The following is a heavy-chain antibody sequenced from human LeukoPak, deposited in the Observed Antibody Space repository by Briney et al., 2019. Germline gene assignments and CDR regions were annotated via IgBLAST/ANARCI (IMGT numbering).Heavy chain of an antibody. CDR1: GFTFSSYA. CDR3: AKVRSSGWYHGMDV. CDR2: ISGSGGSA. Sequence: GGSLRLSCAASGFTFSSYAMSWVRQAPGKGLEWVSAISGSGGSAYYADSMKGRFTISRDNSKNTLYLQMNSLRAEDTAMYYCAKVRSSGWYHGMDVWGQGTTVTVSS. V-gene: IGHV3-23*01. J-gene: IGHJ6*02. D-gene: IGHD6-19*01.